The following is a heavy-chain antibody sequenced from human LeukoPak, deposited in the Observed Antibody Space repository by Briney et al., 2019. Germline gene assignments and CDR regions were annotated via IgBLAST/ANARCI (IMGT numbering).Heavy chain of an antibody. Sequence: SETLSLTCTVSGGSISSYYWSWIRQPPGKGLEWIGYIYYTGSTNYNPSLKSRVTISQDTSKNQFPLKLSSVTAADTAVYYCARRPHGWGHAFDIWGQGTMVSVSS. CDR1: GGSISSYY. CDR2: IYYTGST. D-gene: IGHD6-19*01. V-gene: IGHV4-59*08. CDR3: ARRPHGWGHAFDI. J-gene: IGHJ3*02.